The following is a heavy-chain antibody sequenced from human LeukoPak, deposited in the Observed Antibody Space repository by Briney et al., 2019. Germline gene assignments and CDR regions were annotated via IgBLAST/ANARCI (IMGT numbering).Heavy chain of an antibody. CDR2: IYYSGST. CDR1: GGSISSYY. CDR3: AGRGGGGIYSSGWFRASYYFDY. Sequence: PSETLSLTCTVSGGSISSYYWSWIRQPPGKGLEWIGYIYYSGSTNYNPSLKSRVTISVDTSKNKFSLKLSSVTAADPAVYYCAGRGGGGIYSSGWFRASYYFDYWGQGTLVTVSS. J-gene: IGHJ4*02. D-gene: IGHD6-19*01. V-gene: IGHV4-59*08.